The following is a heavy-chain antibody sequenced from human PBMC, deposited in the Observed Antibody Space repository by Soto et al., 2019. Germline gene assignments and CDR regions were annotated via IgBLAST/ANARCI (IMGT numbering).Heavy chain of an antibody. V-gene: IGHV3-23*01. Sequence: GGSLRLSCAASGFTFSSYAMSWVRQAPGKGLEWVSAISGSGGSTYYADSVKGRFTISRDNSKNTLYLQMNSLRAEDTAVYYCAKDPYYYDSSGYYFSYYYYCMDVWGQGTTVTVSS. CDR3: AKDPYYYDSSGYYFSYYYYCMDV. J-gene: IGHJ6*02. D-gene: IGHD3-22*01. CDR1: GFTFSSYA. CDR2: ISGSGGST.